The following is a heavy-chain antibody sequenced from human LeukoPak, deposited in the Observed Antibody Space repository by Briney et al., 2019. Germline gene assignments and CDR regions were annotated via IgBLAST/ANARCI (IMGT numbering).Heavy chain of an antibody. V-gene: IGHV3-30-3*01. CDR1: GFTFSSYA. CDR3: ARDASTYYYDSSGYSPFDY. CDR2: ISYDGSNK. J-gene: IGHJ4*02. Sequence: GGSLRLSCAASGFTFSSYAMHWVRQAPGKGLEWVAVISYDGSNKYYADSVKGRFTISRDNSKNTLYLQMNSLRAEDTAVYYCARDASTYYYDSSGYSPFDYWGQGTLVTVSS. D-gene: IGHD3-22*01.